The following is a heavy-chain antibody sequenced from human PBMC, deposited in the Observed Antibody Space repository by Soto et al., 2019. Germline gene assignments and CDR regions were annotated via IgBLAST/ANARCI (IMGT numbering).Heavy chain of an antibody. J-gene: IGHJ5*02. CDR3: ALTGTSQNWFDP. D-gene: IGHD7-27*01. V-gene: IGHV1-2*04. CDR1: GYTFTGYD. CDR2: INPNSGGT. Sequence: QVQLVQAGAEVKKPGASVKVSCKASGYTFTGYDMHWVRHAPGQGLEWMGWINPNSGGTNYAQKFKGWVTMTSDTSISTAYMELSMLRSDDTAVYYCALTGTSQNWFDPWGQGTLVTVSS.